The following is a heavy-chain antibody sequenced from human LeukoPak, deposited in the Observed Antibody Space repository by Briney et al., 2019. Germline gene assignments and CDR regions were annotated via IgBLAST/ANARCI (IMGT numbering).Heavy chain of an antibody. Sequence: GASVKVSCKASGYTFTGYYMHWVRQAPGQGLEWMGWINPNSGGTNYAQKFQGRVTMTRDTSISTAYMELSRPRSDDTAVYYCARDGGGLRPYNWFDPWGQGTLVTVSS. J-gene: IGHJ5*02. CDR2: INPNSGGT. CDR1: GYTFTGYY. V-gene: IGHV1-2*02. CDR3: ARDGGGLRPYNWFDP. D-gene: IGHD5/OR15-5a*01.